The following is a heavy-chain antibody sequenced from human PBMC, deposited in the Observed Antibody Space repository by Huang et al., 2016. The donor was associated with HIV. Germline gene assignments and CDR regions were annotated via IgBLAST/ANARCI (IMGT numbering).Heavy chain of an antibody. CDR2: FDPEMVET. CDR3: ATGFDVFFDF. J-gene: IGHJ4*02. V-gene: IGHV1-24*01. CDR1: EYTLTELS. Sequence: QVKLVQSRAEVKKPGASVKVSCKVSEYTLTELSIHWVSQPPGKGLEWIGGFDPEMVETIYGQKFHGRVTMTEDTSTETAFMELSGLRPEDTAVYYCATGFDVFFDFWGQGTLVTVSS. D-gene: IGHD3-9*01.